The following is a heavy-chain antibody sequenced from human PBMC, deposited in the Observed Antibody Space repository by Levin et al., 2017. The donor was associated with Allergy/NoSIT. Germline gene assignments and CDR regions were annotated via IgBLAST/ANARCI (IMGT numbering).Heavy chain of an antibody. V-gene: IGHV3-49*03. J-gene: IGHJ6*03. CDR2: IRSKAYGGTT. Sequence: GESLKISCTASGFTFGDYAMSWFRQAPGKGLEWVGFIRSKAYGGTTEYAASVKGRFTISRDDSKSIAYLQMNSLKTEDTAVYYCTRDYRYCSGGSCYFDYYDYMDGWGKGTTVTVSS. D-gene: IGHD2-15*01. CDR1: GFTFGDYA. CDR3: TRDYRYCSGGSCYFDYYDYMDG.